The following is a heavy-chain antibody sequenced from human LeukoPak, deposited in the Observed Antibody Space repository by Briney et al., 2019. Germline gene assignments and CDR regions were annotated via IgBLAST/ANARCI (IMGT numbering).Heavy chain of an antibody. V-gene: IGHV3-21*01. CDR1: GFTFSSYS. Sequence: GGSLRLSCAASGFTFSSYSMNWVRQAPGKGLEWVSSISSSSSYIYYADSVKGRFTISRDNAKNSLYLQMNSLRAEDTAVYYCARDSKLTSNYYMDVGGKGTTVTVSS. J-gene: IGHJ6*03. D-gene: IGHD4/OR15-4a*01. CDR3: ARDSKLTSNYYMDV. CDR2: ISSSSSYI.